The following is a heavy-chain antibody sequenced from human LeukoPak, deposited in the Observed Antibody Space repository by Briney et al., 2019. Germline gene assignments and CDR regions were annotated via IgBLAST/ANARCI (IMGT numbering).Heavy chain of an antibody. CDR2: ISPDGNER. V-gene: IGHV3-7*01. CDR1: GFDFSTSW. Sequence: PGGSLRLCCAASGFDFSTSWMGWVRQAPRKGLEWVINISPDGNERYSVDSVKGRFTISRDNAENSLYLQMKGLEVEDTAMYAGTRDGSGWSVYWGQGALVTVSS. CDR3: TRDGSGWSVY. J-gene: IGHJ4*02. D-gene: IGHD6-19*01.